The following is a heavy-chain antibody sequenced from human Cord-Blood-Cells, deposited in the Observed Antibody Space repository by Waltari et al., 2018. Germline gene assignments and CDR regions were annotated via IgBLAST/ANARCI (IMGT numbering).Heavy chain of an antibody. CDR2: IIPILGTA. CDR1: GGTFSSYA. D-gene: IGHD6-6*01. Sequence: QVQLVQSGAEVKKPGSSVKVSCKASGGTFSSYAISWVRQAPGQGLEWMGGIIPILGTANYAQKFQGRVTITADKSTSTAYMELSSLRSEDTAVYYCASDKDPIAARPATYRGDYWGQGTLVTVSS. J-gene: IGHJ4*02. V-gene: IGHV1-69*06. CDR3: ASDKDPIAARPATYRGDY.